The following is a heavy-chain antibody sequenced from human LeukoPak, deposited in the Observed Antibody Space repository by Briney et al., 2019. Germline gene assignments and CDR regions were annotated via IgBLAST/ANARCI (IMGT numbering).Heavy chain of an antibody. CDR3: AREREQLEWKSGHRYYFDY. Sequence: GGSLRLSCAASGFTFSSYGMHWVRQAPGKGLEWVAVIWYDGSNKYYADSVKGRFTISRDNSKNTLYLQMNSLRAEDTAVYYCAREREQLEWKSGHRYYFDYWGQGTLVTVSS. V-gene: IGHV3-33*01. D-gene: IGHD6-6*01. CDR1: GFTFSSYG. J-gene: IGHJ4*02. CDR2: IWYDGSNK.